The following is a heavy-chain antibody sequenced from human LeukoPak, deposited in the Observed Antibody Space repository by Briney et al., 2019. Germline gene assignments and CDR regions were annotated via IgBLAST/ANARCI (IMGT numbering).Heavy chain of an antibody. V-gene: IGHV1-8*01. CDR1: GYTFTSYD. J-gene: IGHJ5*02. Sequence: ASVKVSCKASGYTFTSYDINWVRQATGQGLEWMGWMNPNSGNTGYAQKFQGRVTMTRNTSISTAYMELDSLRSEDTAVYYCATRGSVGATYNWFDPWGQGTLVTVSS. CDR3: ATRGSVGATYNWFDP. D-gene: IGHD1-26*01. CDR2: MNPNSGNT.